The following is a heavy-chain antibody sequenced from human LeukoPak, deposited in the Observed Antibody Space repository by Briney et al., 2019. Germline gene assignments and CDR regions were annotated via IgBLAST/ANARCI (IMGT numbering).Heavy chain of an antibody. CDR1: GFTFSTYA. Sequence: QPGGSLRLSCAASGFTFSTYAVNWVRQAPGKGLEWVSAIRGSGGGTYYADSVKGRFTISRDNSKNTLYLQMSSLRAEDTAVYYCAKDRGRYYDSSGYYWGYYFDSWGQGILVTVST. J-gene: IGHJ4*02. D-gene: IGHD3-22*01. CDR2: IRGSGGGT. V-gene: IGHV3-23*01. CDR3: AKDRGRYYDSSGYYWGYYFDS.